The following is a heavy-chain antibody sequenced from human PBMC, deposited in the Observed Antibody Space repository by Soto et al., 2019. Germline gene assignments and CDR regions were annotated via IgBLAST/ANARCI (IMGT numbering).Heavy chain of an antibody. CDR1: GGTFSSYD. D-gene: IGHD1-1*01. V-gene: IGHV1-8*01. CDR3: AVGWGTGKTDY. J-gene: IGHJ4*02. CDR2: MNPHSGNT. Sequence: ASVKVSCKASGGTFSSYDINWVRQATGQGLEWMGWMNPHSGNTGYAQKFQGRVTMTRNTSISTAYMELSSLRSEDRAVYYCAVGWGTGKTDYWGQGNMVTVSS.